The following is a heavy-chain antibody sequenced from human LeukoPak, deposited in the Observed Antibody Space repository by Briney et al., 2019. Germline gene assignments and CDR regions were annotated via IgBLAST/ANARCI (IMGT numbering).Heavy chain of an antibody. Sequence: SETLSLTCTVSGGSISSGGYYWSWIRQPPGKGLEWIGSIYYSGTTYYNPSLKSRVTISVDTSKNHFSLDLTSVTAADTAVYYCATSGDILTGYQKVTLAYWGQGTLVSVSS. CDR1: GGSISSGGYY. CDR3: ATSGDILTGYQKVTLAY. V-gene: IGHV4-39*02. D-gene: IGHD3-9*01. J-gene: IGHJ4*02. CDR2: IYYSGTT.